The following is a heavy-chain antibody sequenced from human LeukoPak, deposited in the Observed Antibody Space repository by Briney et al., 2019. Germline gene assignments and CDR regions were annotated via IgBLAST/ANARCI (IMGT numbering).Heavy chain of an antibody. Sequence: GGSLRLSCAASGFTFSRYSMTWVRQAPGKGLEWVSSISSTSDYIYYADLLRGRFTISRDNAKSSLYLQMDSLRAEDTAVYYCARKLVSISTSPIDYWGQGTLVTVSS. CDR3: ARKLVSISTSPIDY. J-gene: IGHJ4*02. CDR1: GFTFSRYS. V-gene: IGHV3-21*01. D-gene: IGHD3-16*02. CDR2: ISSTSDYI.